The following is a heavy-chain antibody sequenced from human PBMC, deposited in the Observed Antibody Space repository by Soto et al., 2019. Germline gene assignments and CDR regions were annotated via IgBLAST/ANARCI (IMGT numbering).Heavy chain of an antibody. J-gene: IGHJ4*02. CDR3: ARRLPKIASAGCYGDY. D-gene: IGHD6-13*01. Sequence: PGGSLRLSCAASKFTFSTYDMHWVRQAPGKGLEWVAVVSYDGNKRYYADSVRGRFTISRDNSKNTVYLEMNSLRPEDTAVYFCARRLPKIASAGCYGDYWGQGTLVTVSS. CDR1: KFTFSTYD. CDR2: VSYDGNKR. V-gene: IGHV3-30*03.